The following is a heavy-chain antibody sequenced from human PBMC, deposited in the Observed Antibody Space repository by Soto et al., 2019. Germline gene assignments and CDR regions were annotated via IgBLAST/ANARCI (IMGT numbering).Heavy chain of an antibody. CDR2: INHSGST. V-gene: IGHV4-34*01. D-gene: IGHD6-19*01. CDR1: GGSFSGYY. Sequence: PSETLSLTCAVYGGSFSGYYWSWIRQPPGKGLEWIGEINHSGSTNYNPSLKSRVTISVDTSKNQFSLKLSSVTAADTAVYYCASSKDYSSGWQRLVEYWGQGTLVTVSS. J-gene: IGHJ4*02. CDR3: ASSKDYSSGWQRLVEY.